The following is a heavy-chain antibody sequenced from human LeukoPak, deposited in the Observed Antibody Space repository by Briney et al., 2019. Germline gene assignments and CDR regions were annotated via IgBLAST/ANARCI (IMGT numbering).Heavy chain of an antibody. CDR2: INSHGSST. V-gene: IGHV3-74*01. CDR1: GFTFSDYW. D-gene: IGHD4-23*01. CDR3: ARDLRTPSDTNIAIDY. J-gene: IGHJ4*02. Sequence: PGGSLRLSCAASGFTFSDYWMHWVRQAPGKGLVWVSRINSHGSSTTYADSVKGRFTISRDNAKNTLYLQMNSLRAEDTAVYYCARDLRTPSDTNIAIDYWGQGTLVTVSS.